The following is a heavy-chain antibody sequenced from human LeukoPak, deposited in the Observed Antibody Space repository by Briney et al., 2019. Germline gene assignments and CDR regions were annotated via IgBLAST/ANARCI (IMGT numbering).Heavy chain of an antibody. V-gene: IGHV4-59*01. CDR2: IYYNGNT. CDR3: ATRPYRSGTGYYFDY. J-gene: IGHJ4*02. D-gene: IGHD6-19*01. CDR1: GASITSYY. Sequence: SETLSLTCTVSGASITSYYWSWIRQPPGKGLEWIGCIYYNGNTNYNPSLKSRVTMSIDTSKNQFSLNLNSVTAADTAVYYCATRPYRSGTGYYFDYWGQGTLVTVSS.